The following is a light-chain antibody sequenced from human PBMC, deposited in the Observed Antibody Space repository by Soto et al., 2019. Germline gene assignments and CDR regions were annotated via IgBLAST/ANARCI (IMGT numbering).Light chain of an antibody. Sequence: DIQRTQSPSSLSPSVRGRVAITCRASQNISSYLNWYQQKLGKAHKLLMYAASSLQSGAPSRFSGSGSGTDFTLTISCLQPEDFATYYCQQSYSTPCTFGQGTKVDI. CDR3: QQSYSTPCT. V-gene: IGKV1-39*01. CDR1: QNISSY. J-gene: IGKJ1*01. CDR2: AAS.